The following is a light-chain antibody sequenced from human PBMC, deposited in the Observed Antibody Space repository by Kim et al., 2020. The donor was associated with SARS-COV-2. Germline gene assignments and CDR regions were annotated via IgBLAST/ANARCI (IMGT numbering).Light chain of an antibody. CDR2: QDS. Sequence: SYELTQPPSVSVSPGQTASITCSGDKLGDKYACWYQQKPGQSPVLVIYQDSKRHSGIPERFSGSNSGNTATLTISGTQAMVEADYYCQAWDSSVVFVGGT. CDR3: QAWDSSVV. CDR1: KLGDKY. V-gene: IGLV3-1*01. J-gene: IGLJ2*01.